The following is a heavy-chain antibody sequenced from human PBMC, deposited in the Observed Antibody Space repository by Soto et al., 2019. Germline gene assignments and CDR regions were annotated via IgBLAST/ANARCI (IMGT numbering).Heavy chain of an antibody. CDR3: ARRGEPIDY. D-gene: IGHD2-21*01. Sequence: QVQVVQSGAEEKKPGASVKVSCKASGYTFTSYAMHWVRQAPGQRLEWMGWINAGNGNTKHSQKFQGRVTITRDTSASTAYMELSSLRPEDTAVYYCARRGEPIDYWGQGTLVTVSS. CDR1: GYTFTSYA. CDR2: INAGNGNT. J-gene: IGHJ4*02. V-gene: IGHV1-3*05.